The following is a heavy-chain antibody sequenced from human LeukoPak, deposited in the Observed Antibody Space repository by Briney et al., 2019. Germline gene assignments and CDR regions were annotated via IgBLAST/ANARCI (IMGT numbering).Heavy chain of an antibody. V-gene: IGHV3-7*01. D-gene: IGHD6-6*01. CDR3: AREYGFEYSSSPQDY. CDR2: IKQDGSEQ. CDR1: RFTFSSYW. J-gene: IGHJ4*02. Sequence: PGGSLRLSCAASRFTFSSYWMSWVRQAPGKGLEWVANIKQDGSEQYYVDSVKGRFTISRDNAKNSLYLQMNSLRAEDTAVYYCAREYGFEYSSSPQDYWGQGTLVTVSS.